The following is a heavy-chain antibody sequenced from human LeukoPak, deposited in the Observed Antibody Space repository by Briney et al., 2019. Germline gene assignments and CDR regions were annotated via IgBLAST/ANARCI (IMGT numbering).Heavy chain of an antibody. V-gene: IGHV6-1*01. CDR2: TYYRSRWYN. CDR1: GDSVSSNSAA. CDR3: ARDKGSLIAVAGGHWFDP. J-gene: IGHJ5*02. D-gene: IGHD6-19*01. Sequence: SQTLSLTCAISGDSVSSNSAAWNWIRPSPSRGLEWLGRTYYRSRWYNDYAVSVKSRITINPDTSKNQFSLQLNSVTPEDTAVYYCARDKGSLIAVAGGHWFDPWGQGTLVTVSS.